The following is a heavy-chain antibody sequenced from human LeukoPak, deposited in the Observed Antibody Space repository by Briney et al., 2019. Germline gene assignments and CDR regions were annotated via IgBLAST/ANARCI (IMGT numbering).Heavy chain of an antibody. Sequence: PSETLSLTCTVSGYSISSGYYWGWIRQPPGKGLEWIGSIYHSGRTFYNPSLKSRVTISVDTSKNQFSLKLTSLTAADTAVYYCARARPWRGVVVPAAVRAGRAFDIWGQRTMVTVSS. J-gene: IGHJ3*02. D-gene: IGHD2-2*01. CDR3: ARARPWRGVVVPAAVRAGRAFDI. CDR2: IYHSGRT. CDR1: GYSISSGYY. V-gene: IGHV4-38-2*02.